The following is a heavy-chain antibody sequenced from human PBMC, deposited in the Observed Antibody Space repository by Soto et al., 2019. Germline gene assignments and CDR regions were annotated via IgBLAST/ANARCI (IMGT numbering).Heavy chain of an antibody. J-gene: IGHJ4*02. V-gene: IGHV3-23*01. Sequence: EVQLLESGGGLVQPGGSLRLSCAASGFTFSSYAMSWVRQAPGKGLEWVSAISGSGGSTYYADSVKGRFTISRDNSKNTLYLQMNSLRAEDTAVYYCAKLLPEGVIIWKLVGYFDYWGQGTLVTVSS. CDR2: ISGSGGST. CDR3: AKLLPEGVIIWKLVGYFDY. CDR1: GFTFSSYA. D-gene: IGHD3-10*01.